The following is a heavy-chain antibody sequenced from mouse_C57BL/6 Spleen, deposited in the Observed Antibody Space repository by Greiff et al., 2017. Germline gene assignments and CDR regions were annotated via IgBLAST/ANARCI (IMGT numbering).Heavy chain of an antibody. CDR3: ARCLRYWAMGY. D-gene: IGHD1-1*01. CDR1: GYAFSSYW. Sequence: VQLQQSGAELVKPGASVKISCKASGYAFSSYWMHWVKQRPGKGLEWIGQIYPADGDTNYNGKFKGKATLTVDKSSSTAYMQLSSLTSEDSAVYFCARCLRYWAMGYWGQGTSVTVSS. V-gene: IGHV1-80*01. CDR2: IYPADGDT. J-gene: IGHJ4*01.